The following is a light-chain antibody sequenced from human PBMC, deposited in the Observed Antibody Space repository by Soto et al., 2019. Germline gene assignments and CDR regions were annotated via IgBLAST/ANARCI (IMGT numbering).Light chain of an antibody. Sequence: QSVLSQPPSASGTPGQRVTISCSGRSPNIGSNIVNWYQQLPGTAPKLLIYNNDKRPSGVPDRFSGSKSGTSASLAISGLQSEDEADYYCSAWDASLNAILFGGGTKLTVL. CDR3: SAWDASLNAIL. V-gene: IGLV1-44*01. CDR2: NND. J-gene: IGLJ2*01. CDR1: SPNIGSNI.